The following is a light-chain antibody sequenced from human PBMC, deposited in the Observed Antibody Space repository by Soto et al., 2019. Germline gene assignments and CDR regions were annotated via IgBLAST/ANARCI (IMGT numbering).Light chain of an antibody. J-gene: IGKJ1*01. CDR3: QQYNAYPWT. Sequence: TSGEAAPISSMSISRLLHKNGYNYVDWYMQKXGXXXQXXXYLGSNRASGVPDRFRGGGSGTEFTLTISSLHPDDSAIYYCQQYNAYPWTFGLGNKVDIK. CDR1: SRLLHKNGYNY. CDR2: LGS. V-gene: IGKV2-28*01.